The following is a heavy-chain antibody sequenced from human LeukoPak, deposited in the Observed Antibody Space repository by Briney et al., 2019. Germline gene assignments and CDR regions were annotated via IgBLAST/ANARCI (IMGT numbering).Heavy chain of an antibody. D-gene: IGHD3-3*01. V-gene: IGHV4-4*07. CDR2: IYTSGST. Sequence: SETLSLTCTVSGGSISRYYWSWLRQPAGKGLEWIGRIYTSGSTNYNPSLKSRVTMSVDTSKNQFSLKLSSVTAADTAVSYCARGPGYDFWSGYYTDYYFDYWGQGTLVTVSS. CDR1: GGSISRYY. J-gene: IGHJ4*02. CDR3: ARGPGYDFWSGYYTDYYFDY.